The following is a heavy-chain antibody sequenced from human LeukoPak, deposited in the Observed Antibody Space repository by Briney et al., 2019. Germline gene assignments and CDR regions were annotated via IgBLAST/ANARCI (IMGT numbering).Heavy chain of an antibody. V-gene: IGHV3-30-3*01. CDR1: GFSLSGYG. Sequence: PGGSLRLSCAASGFSLSGYGMHWVRQAPGKGLEWVAVISYGGSKKYYADSVKGRFTISRDNPKNTQYLEMNSLKAEDTAVYYCARVRAAHYYDYWGQGTLVTVSS. J-gene: IGHJ4*02. D-gene: IGHD6-6*01. CDR3: ARVRAAHYYDY. CDR2: ISYGGSKK.